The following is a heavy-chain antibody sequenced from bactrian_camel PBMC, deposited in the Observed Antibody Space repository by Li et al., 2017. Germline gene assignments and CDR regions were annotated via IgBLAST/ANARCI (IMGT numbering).Heavy chain of an antibody. V-gene: IGHV3S53*01. CDR3: AARKVARGSHFSLGRAPALRRDEYNF. CDR1: GTIEATYC. Sequence: HVQLVESGGGSVQAGGSLTLSCTVSGTIEATYCMGWFRQLPGKEREGVAGIESDGVTTYADSVKGRFTISKDNDKQSQYLQMDSLKPEDTAMYYCAARKVARGSHFSLGRAPALRRDEYNFWGQGTQVTVS. CDR2: IESDGVT. J-gene: IGHJ4*01. D-gene: IGHD2*01.